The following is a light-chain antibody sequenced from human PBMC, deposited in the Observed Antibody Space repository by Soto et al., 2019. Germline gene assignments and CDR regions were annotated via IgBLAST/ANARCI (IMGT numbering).Light chain of an antibody. CDR1: QDIRNF. J-gene: IGKJ3*01. Sequence: DIQMTQSPTSLSASVGDRVTITCRASQDIRNFVAWYQQKPGKAPKLLIYAASTLPSGVPSRFSGSGSGTDFNLTINSLQPEDVATYSCQKYSSVPVFGPGTKVEIK. CDR3: QKYSSVPV. V-gene: IGKV1-27*01. CDR2: AAS.